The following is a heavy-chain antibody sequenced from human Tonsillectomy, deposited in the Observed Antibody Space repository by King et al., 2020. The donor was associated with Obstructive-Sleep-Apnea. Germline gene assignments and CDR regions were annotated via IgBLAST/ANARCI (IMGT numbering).Heavy chain of an antibody. CDR2: IYYIGST. J-gene: IGHJ4*02. D-gene: IGHD3-22*01. V-gene: IGHV4-31*03. CDR3: ARDRGSSGYYPYYFDY. CDR1: GGSISSGGYY. Sequence: QLQESGPGLVKPSQTLSLTCTVSGGSISSGGYYWSWIRQHPGKGLEWIGDIYYIGSTYYNPSLKSRVTISVDTSKNQFSLKLSSVTAADTAGYYCARDRGSSGYYPYYFDYWGQGTLVTVSS.